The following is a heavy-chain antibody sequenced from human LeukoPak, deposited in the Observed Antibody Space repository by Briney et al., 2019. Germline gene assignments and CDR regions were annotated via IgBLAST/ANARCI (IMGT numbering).Heavy chain of an antibody. V-gene: IGHV4-38-2*02. CDR2: IYHSGRT. CDR3: ARSNDYDGSGYYSWDYYYYMDV. J-gene: IGHJ6*03. CDR1: GYSISSGYY. D-gene: IGHD3-22*01. Sequence: PSETLSLTCTVSGYSISSGYYWDWIRQPPGKGLEWIGSIYHSGRTYYNPSLKSRVTISVDTSRNQFSLKLSSVPAADTAVYYCARSNDYDGSGYYSWDYYYYMDVWGKGTTVTVSS.